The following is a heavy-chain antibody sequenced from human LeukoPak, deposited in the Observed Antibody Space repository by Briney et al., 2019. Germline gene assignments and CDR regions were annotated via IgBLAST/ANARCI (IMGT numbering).Heavy chain of an antibody. Sequence: SETLSLTCTVSGGSIKNGDYYWSWIRQPPGKGLEWIGYIYYSDNTYYNPSLQSRVTISADTSRNQFSLKLSSVTAADTAVYYCARGYSHGLPKYYGMDVWGQGTTVTVSS. J-gene: IGHJ6*02. CDR2: IYYSDNT. CDR1: GGSIKNGDYY. CDR3: ARGYSHGLPKYYGMDV. V-gene: IGHV4-30-4*01. D-gene: IGHD5-18*01.